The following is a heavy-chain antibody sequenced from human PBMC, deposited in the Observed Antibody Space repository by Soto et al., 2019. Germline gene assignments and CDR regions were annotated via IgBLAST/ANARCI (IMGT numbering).Heavy chain of an antibody. D-gene: IGHD2-21*01. Sequence: PSETLSLTCTVSGGSVSSGSYYWSWIRQPPGKGLEWIGYIYYSGSTNYNPSLKSRVTISVDTSKNQFSLKLSSVTAADTAVYYCARDLGDLYNWFDPWGQGTLVTVSS. CDR1: GGSVSSGSYY. CDR3: ARDLGDLYNWFDP. CDR2: IYYSGST. J-gene: IGHJ5*02. V-gene: IGHV4-61*01.